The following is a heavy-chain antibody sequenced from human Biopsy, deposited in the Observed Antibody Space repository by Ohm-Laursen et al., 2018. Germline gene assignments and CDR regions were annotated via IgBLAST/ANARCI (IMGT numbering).Heavy chain of an antibody. V-gene: IGHV4-38-2*01. Sequence: TLSLTCAVSGYSVTNDYYWGWIRQPPGKGLEWIGNIYYDGITYYNPSLKSRVAMSVDPSKDQFSLRLTSVTAADTAVYYCARVAGGYAYYYGMDVWGQGTTVIVSS. D-gene: IGHD5-12*01. CDR2: IYYDGIT. CDR3: ARVAGGYAYYYGMDV. J-gene: IGHJ6*02. CDR1: GYSVTNDYY.